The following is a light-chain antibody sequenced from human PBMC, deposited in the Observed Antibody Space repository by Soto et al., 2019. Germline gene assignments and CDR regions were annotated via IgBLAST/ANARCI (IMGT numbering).Light chain of an antibody. CDR1: SSDVGAYNF. CDR2: DVS. Sequence: QSVLTQPPSASGSPGQSVTISCTGTSSDVGAYNFVSWFQQHPGKAPKLMIYDVSKRPSGVPDRFSGSKSDNTASLTVYGLQAEDEGDYYCFSYAGSAKWVFGGGTKLTVL. CDR3: FSYAGSAKWV. V-gene: IGLV2-8*01. J-gene: IGLJ3*02.